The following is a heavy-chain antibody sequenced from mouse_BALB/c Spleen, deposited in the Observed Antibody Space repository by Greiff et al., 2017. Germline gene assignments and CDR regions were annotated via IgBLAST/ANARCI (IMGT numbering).Heavy chain of an antibody. V-gene: IGHV5-12-1*01. J-gene: IGHJ4*01. CDR1: GFAFSSYD. CDR2: ISSGGGST. CDR3: ARHLAMDD. Sequence: EVMLVESGGGLVKPGGSLKLSCAASGFAFSSYDMSWVCQTPEKRLEWVAYISSGGGSTYYPDTVKGRFTISRDNAKNTLYLQMSSLKSEDTAMYYCARHLAMDDWGEGTSVTVYS.